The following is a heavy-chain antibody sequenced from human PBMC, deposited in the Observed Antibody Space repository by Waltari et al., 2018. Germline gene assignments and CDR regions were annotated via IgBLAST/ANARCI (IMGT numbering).Heavy chain of an antibody. D-gene: IGHD6-19*01. CDR1: GYTFTGYY. CDR3: ARDKEVAGYYYYYGMDV. CDR2: IKPNTGGT. V-gene: IGHV1-2*02. J-gene: IGHJ6*02. Sequence: QVQLVQSGAEVKKPGASVKVSCKASGYTFTGYYMHWVRQAPGQGLEWRGWIKPNTGGTNYAQKVQGRVTMTRDTSISTAYMELSRLRSDDTAVYYCARDKEVAGYYYYYGMDVWGQGTTVTVSS.